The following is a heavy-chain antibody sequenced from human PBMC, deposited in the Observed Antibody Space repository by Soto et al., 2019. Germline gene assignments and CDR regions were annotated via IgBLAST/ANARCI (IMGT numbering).Heavy chain of an antibody. V-gene: IGHV3-21*05. D-gene: IGHD1-1*01. J-gene: IGHJ4*02. Sequence: GGSLRLSCAASGFTFSSYSMNWVRQAPGKGLEWVSYISSSSSYIYYADSVKGRFTISRDNAKNSLYLLMNSLRAEDTAVYYCASGYKGGFGYWGQGTLVTVSS. CDR2: ISSSSSYI. CDR3: ASGYKGGFGY. CDR1: GFTFSSYS.